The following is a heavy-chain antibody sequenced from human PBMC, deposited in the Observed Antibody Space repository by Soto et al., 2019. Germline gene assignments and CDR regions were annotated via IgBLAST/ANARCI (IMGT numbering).Heavy chain of an antibody. D-gene: IGHD3-10*01. Sequence: EVQLLESGGDLVQPGGSLRLSGAASGFTFSTYAMSWVRQTAGKGLEWVSAISGSGGTTYYADSVKGRVTVSSDNSKNTVYLQMNRLRVEDTAVYYCAKSYSDAGSYGVGHDNLGQGTLVTVTS. CDR1: GFTFSTYA. V-gene: IGHV3-23*01. CDR2: ISGSGGTT. J-gene: IGHJ4*02. CDR3: AKSYSDAGSYGVGHDN.